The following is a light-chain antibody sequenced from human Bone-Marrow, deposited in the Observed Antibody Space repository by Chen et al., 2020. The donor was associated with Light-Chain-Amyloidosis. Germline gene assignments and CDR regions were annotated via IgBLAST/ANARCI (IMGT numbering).Light chain of an antibody. V-gene: IGLV3-21*02. J-gene: IGLJ3*02. CDR1: NIGSTS. Sequence: SYVLTQPSSVSVAPGQTATIACGGNNIGSTSVHWYQQTPGQAPLLVVYDDSSRPSGSHERLSGSKSGNTATLNISRVEAGDEADYYCQVLDRSSDRPMFGGGTKLTVL. CDR3: QVLDRSSDRPM. CDR2: DDS.